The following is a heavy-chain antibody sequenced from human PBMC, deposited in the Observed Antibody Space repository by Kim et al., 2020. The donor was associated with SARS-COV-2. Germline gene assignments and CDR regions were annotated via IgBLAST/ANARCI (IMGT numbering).Heavy chain of an antibody. CDR1: GFTFGDYA. D-gene: IGHD4-17*01. Sequence: GGSLRLSCTASGFTFGDYAMSWVRQAPGKGLEWVGFIRSKAYGGTTEYAASVKGRFTISRDDSKSIAYLQMNSLKTEDTAVYYCTRSLYGDSDYWGQGTLVTVSS. J-gene: IGHJ4*02. V-gene: IGHV3-49*04. CDR2: IRSKAYGGTT. CDR3: TRSLYGDSDY.